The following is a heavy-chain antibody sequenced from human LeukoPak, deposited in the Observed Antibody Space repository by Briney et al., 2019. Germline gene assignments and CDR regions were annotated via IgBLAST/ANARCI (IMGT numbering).Heavy chain of an antibody. CDR3: ASAQLRLGELADY. CDR1: GLTFSTFN. CDR2: ISSSGSYI. V-gene: IGHV3-21*01. D-gene: IGHD3-16*01. Sequence: GGSLRLSCAASGLTFSTFNMHWVRQAPGKGLEWVSSISSSGSYIYYVDSVKGRFTISRDNAKTSLFLQMNSLRAEDTAVYYCASAQLRLGELADYWGQGTLVTLSS. J-gene: IGHJ4*02.